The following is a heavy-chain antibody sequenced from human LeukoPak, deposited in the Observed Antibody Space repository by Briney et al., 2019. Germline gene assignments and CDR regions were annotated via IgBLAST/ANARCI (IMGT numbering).Heavy chain of an antibody. J-gene: IGHJ4*02. CDR3: ARETVAGTFDY. CDR2: ISSSGDIV. D-gene: IGHD6-19*01. Sequence: PGGSLRLSCAASGFTFSEYYMSWMRQAPGKGLEWVSDISSSGDIVSYGDSVQGRFTFSRDNAKNSLYLQMNSLRPEDTAVYFCARETVAGTFDYWGQGTLVTVSS. CDR1: GFTFSEYY. V-gene: IGHV3-11*01.